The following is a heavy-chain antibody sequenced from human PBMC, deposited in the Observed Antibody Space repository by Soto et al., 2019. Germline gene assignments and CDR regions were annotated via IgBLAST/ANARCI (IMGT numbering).Heavy chain of an antibody. CDR1: GFTFSGSA. V-gene: IGHV3-73*02. Sequence: EVQLVESGGGLVQPGGSLKLSCAASGFTFSGSAMHWVRQASGKGLEWVGRIRSKANSYATAYAASVKGRFTISRDDSKNTAYLQMNSLKTEDTAVYYCTRQSLAAGTHYYYGMDVWGQGTTVTVSS. CDR3: TRQSLAAGTHYYYGMDV. J-gene: IGHJ6*02. CDR2: IRSKANSYAT. D-gene: IGHD6-13*01.